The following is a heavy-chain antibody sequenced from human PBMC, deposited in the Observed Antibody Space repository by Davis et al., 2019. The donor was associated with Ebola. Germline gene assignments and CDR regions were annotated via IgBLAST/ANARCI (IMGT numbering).Heavy chain of an antibody. D-gene: IGHD2-15*01. CDR1: GFTFDDYT. V-gene: IGHV3-48*02. J-gene: IGHJ5*02. CDR2: ISSNSKTI. Sequence: PGGSLRLSCAASGFTFDDYTMHWVRQAPGKGLEWVSYISSNSKTIYYADSVKGRFTISRDNANNSLYLQMNSLRDEDTAVYYCARVPYCSSSSCYTPWGQGTLVTVSS. CDR3: ARVPYCSSSSCYTP.